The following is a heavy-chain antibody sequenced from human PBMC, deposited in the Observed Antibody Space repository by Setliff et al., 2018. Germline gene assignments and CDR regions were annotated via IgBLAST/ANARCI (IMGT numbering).Heavy chain of an antibody. CDR1: GYSFTSHW. V-gene: IGHV5-51*01. CDR2: IYPRDSDT. Sequence: PGESLKISCKGSGYSFTSHWIGWVRQMPGKGLELVGIIYPRDSDTRYSPSFQGQVTISADKSITTAYLQWSRLKVSDSGIYYCARGRRDGYKAGFDPWGQGTLVTVSS. D-gene: IGHD5-12*01. CDR3: ARGRRDGYKAGFDP. J-gene: IGHJ5*02.